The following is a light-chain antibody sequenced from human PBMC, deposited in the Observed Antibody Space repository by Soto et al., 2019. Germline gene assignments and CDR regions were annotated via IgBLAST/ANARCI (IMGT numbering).Light chain of an antibody. J-gene: IGLJ1*01. CDR3: SSRTSSSTSYV. CDR1: SSDVGGYNY. CDR2: EVS. V-gene: IGLV2-14*01. Sequence: DLTQPASVSGSPGQSITISCTGTSSDVGGYNYVSWYQHRPGKVPQLMIYEVSNRPSGVSIRFSGSKSGNTASLTISGLQAEDEADYYCSSRTSSSTSYVFGTGTKVTGL.